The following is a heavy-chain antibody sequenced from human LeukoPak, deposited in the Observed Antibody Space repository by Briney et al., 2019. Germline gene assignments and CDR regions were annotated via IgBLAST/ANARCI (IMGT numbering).Heavy chain of an antibody. J-gene: IGHJ4*02. V-gene: IGHV1-69*05. D-gene: IGHD5-24*01. Sequence: GASVKVSCKASGGTFSSYAISWVRQAPGQGLEWMGGIIPIFGTANYAQKFQGRVTITTDESTSTAYMELSSLRSEDTAVYYCARGGWLHTALVDYWGQGTLVTVSS. CDR2: IIPIFGTA. CDR3: ARGGWLHTALVDY. CDR1: GGTFSSYA.